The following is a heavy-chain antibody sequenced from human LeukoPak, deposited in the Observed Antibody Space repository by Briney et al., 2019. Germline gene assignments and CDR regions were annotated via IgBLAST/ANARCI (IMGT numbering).Heavy chain of an antibody. V-gene: IGHV1-18*01. CDR2: ISAYNGNT. CDR3: AFDYGSGSYDYFDY. Sequence: GASVKVSCKASGYTFTSYDINWVRQATGQGLEWMGWISAYNGNTNYAQKLQGRVTMTTDTSTSTAYMELRSLRSDDTAVYYCAFDYGSGSYDYFDYWGQGTLVTVS. CDR1: GYTFTSYD. D-gene: IGHD3-10*01. J-gene: IGHJ4*02.